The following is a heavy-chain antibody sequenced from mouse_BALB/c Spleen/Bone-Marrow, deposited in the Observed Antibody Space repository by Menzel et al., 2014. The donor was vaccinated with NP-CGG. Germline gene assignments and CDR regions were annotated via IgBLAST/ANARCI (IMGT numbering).Heavy chain of an antibody. CDR2: IDPSDSYT. D-gene: IGHD2-3*01. J-gene: IGHJ4*01. Sequence: QVQLQQSGAELVKPGASVKMSCKASGYTFTSYWMHWVRQRPGQGLEWIGVIDPSDSYTSYIQKFKGKATLTVDTSSSTAYTQLSSLTSEDSAVYYCTRDGYYEGFYAMDYWGQGTSVTVSS. CDR1: GYTFTSYW. CDR3: TRDGYYEGFYAMDY. V-gene: IGHV1S127*01.